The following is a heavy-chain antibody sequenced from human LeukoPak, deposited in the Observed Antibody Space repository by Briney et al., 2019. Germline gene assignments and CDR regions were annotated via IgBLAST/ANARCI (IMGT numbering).Heavy chain of an antibody. J-gene: IGHJ4*02. V-gene: IGHV3-21*01. D-gene: IGHD3-22*01. CDR2: ITSSGSYI. Sequence: GGSLRLSCAASGFTFSSYEMNWVRQAPGKGLEWVSSITSSGSYIYYADSVKGRFTISRDNAKNSLYLQLNSLRAEDTAAYYCARQEARNYYYEGLDYWGQGSLVTVSS. CDR3: ARQEARNYYYEGLDY. CDR1: GFTFSSYE.